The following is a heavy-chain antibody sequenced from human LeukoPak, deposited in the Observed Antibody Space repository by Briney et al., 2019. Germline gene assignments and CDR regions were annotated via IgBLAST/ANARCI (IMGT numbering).Heavy chain of an antibody. Sequence: GSLRLYCAASGFTFSSYSMNWVRQAPGKGLEWVSSISSSSSYIYYADSVKGRFTISRDNAKNSLYLQMNSLRAEDTAVYYCARVGSSGCYREDYWGQGTLVTVSS. CDR1: GFTFSSYS. J-gene: IGHJ4*02. CDR3: ARVGSSGCYREDY. D-gene: IGHD6-19*01. V-gene: IGHV3-21*01. CDR2: ISSSSSYI.